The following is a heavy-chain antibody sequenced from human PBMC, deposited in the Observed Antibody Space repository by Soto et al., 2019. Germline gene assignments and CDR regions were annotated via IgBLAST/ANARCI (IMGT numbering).Heavy chain of an antibody. CDR3: ARGRDSSSSGGRYYYGMDV. Sequence: PSETLSLTCAVYGGSFSGYYWSWIRQPPGNGLEWIGEINHSGSTNYNPSLKSRVTISVDTSKNQFSLKLSSVTAADTAVYYCARGRDSSSSGGRYYYGMDVWAQGTTVTVSS. J-gene: IGHJ6*02. D-gene: IGHD6-6*01. V-gene: IGHV4-34*01. CDR2: INHSGST. CDR1: GGSFSGYY.